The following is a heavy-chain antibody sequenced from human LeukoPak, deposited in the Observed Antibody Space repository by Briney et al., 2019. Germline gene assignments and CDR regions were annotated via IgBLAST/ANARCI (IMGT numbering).Heavy chain of an antibody. D-gene: IGHD3-10*01. CDR1: GGSISSYY. CDR3: ASSYYYGSGSYAFDI. J-gene: IGHJ3*02. CDR2: IYTSGST. Sequence: SETLSLTCTVSGGSISSYYWSWIRQPPGKGLEWIEYIYTSGSTNYNPSLKSRVTISVDTSKNQFSLKLSSVTAADTAVYYCASSYYYGSGSYAFDIWGQGTMVTVSS. V-gene: IGHV4-4*09.